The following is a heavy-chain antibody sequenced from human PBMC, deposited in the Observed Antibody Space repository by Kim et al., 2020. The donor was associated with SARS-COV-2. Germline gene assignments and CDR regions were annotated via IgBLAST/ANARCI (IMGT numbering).Heavy chain of an antibody. CDR1: GYSFTSYW. V-gene: IGHV5-51*01. CDR2: IYPGDSDT. D-gene: IGHD3-22*01. Sequence: GESLKISCKGSGYSFTSYWIGWVRQMPGKGLEWMGIIYPGDSDTRYSPSFQGQVTISADKSISTAYLQWSSLKASDTAMYYCARREFIYYDSSGYYYNWFDPWGQGTLVTVSS. CDR3: ARREFIYYDSSGYYYNWFDP. J-gene: IGHJ5*02.